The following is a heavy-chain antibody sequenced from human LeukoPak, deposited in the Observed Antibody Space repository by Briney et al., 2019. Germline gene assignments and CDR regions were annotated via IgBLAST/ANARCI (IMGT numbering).Heavy chain of an antibody. Sequence: PGGSLRLSCAASGFTVSSNYMSWVRQAPGKGLEWVSVIYSGGNTYYADSVKGRFTISRDNTKNSLYLQINSLRAEDTAVYYCAREETTVTCFDYWGQGTLVTVSS. J-gene: IGHJ4*02. CDR3: AREETTVTCFDY. V-gene: IGHV3-53*01. CDR2: IYSGGNT. D-gene: IGHD4-17*01. CDR1: GFTVSSNY.